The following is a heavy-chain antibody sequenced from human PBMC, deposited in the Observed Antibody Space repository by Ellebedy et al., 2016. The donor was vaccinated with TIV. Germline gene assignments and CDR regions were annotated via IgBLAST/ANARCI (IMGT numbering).Heavy chain of an antibody. CDR3: ARVYYGSWTQFDY. D-gene: IGHD3-10*01. J-gene: IGHJ4*02. CDR2: IYSNSGGT. Sequence: AASVKVSCKASGYTFTDYYIHWVRQAPGQGLEWMGWIYSNSGGTNLAQKFQGRVTMTRDTSISTAYMELSRLRSDDTAVYYCARVYYGSWTQFDYWGQGTLVTVSS. V-gene: IGHV1-2*02. CDR1: GYTFTDYY.